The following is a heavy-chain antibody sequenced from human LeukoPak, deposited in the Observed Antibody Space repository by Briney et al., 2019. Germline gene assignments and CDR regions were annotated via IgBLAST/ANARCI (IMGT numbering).Heavy chain of an antibody. D-gene: IGHD5-18*01. CDR3: ARGEGRGYSYGYLDY. J-gene: IGHJ4*02. CDR1: GFTVSTNY. CDR2: IYSGGST. Sequence: GGSLRLSCAASGFTVSTNYMSWVRQAPGKGLEWVSVIYSGGSTYYADSVRGRFTISRDNSKNTLYLQMNSLRAEDTAVYYCARGEGRGYSYGYLDYWGQGTLVTVSS. V-gene: IGHV3-66*01.